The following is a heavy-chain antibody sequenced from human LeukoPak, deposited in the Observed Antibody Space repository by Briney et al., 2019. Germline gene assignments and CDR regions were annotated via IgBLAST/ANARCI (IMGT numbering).Heavy chain of an antibody. CDR3: ARALRYFDWLSTSPKYNWFDP. CDR2: ISSSSSTI. V-gene: IGHV3-48*01. Sequence: GGSLRLSCAASGFTFSSYSMNWVRQAPGKGLEWFSYISSSSSTIYYADSVKGRFTISRDNAKNSLYLQMNSLRAEDTAVYYCARALRYFDWLSTSPKYNWFDPWGQGTLVTVSS. J-gene: IGHJ5*02. D-gene: IGHD3-9*01. CDR1: GFTFSSYS.